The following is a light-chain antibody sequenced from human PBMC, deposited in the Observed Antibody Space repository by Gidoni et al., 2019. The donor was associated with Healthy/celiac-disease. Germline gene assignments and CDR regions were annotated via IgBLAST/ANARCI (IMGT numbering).Light chain of an antibody. CDR3: QSYDSSLSGYVV. CDR1: SSTIGAGYD. V-gene: IGLV1-40*01. Sequence: QSVLTQPPSVSEAPGQRVTISCTGSSSTIGAGYDVHWYQQLPGTATKLLIYGNSNRPSGVPDRFSGSKSGTSASLAITGLQAEDEADYYCQSYDSSLSGYVVFGGGTKLTVL. CDR2: GNS. J-gene: IGLJ2*01.